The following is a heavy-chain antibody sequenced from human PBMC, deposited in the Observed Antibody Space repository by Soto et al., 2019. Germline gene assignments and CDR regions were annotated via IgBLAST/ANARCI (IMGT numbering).Heavy chain of an antibody. J-gene: IGHJ4*02. CDR3: ARDGVGATTFFGYFDY. CDR1: GFTFSGYG. CDR2: TRHDGSNT. V-gene: IGHV3-33*01. D-gene: IGHD1-26*01. Sequence: HVQLVESGGGVVQPGRSLRLSCAASGFTFSGYGMHWVRQAPGKGLEWVAITRHDGSNTDYADSVRGRFTISRDNSKKTLYLQMDSLRAEDTAVYYCARDGVGATTFFGYFDYWGQGTLVTVSS.